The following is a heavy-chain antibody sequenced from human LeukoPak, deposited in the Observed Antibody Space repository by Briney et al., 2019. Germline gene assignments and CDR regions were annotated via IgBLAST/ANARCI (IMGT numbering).Heavy chain of an antibody. V-gene: IGHV3-74*01. Sequence: PGGSLTLSCTASGFTFSRYYVLWVRQSPGKGLESVSRMNNDGTVTTYAASGKGGFILPRDNADNTMFLLVNIVTEDAAPVYYFATKQWLASPPDSWGQGTPVTVSS. D-gene: IGHD6-19*01. J-gene: IGHJ4*02. CDR2: MNNDGTVT. CDR3: ATKQWLASPPDS. CDR1: GFTFSRYY.